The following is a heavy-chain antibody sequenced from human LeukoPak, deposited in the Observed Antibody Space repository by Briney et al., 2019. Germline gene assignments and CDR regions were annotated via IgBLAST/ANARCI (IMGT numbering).Heavy chain of an antibody. D-gene: IGHD1-26*01. CDR2: ISESGGNT. V-gene: IGHV3-23*01. CDR3: ARVPSGSFDY. Sequence: GGSLRLSCAASGFTFSNYAMNWVRQAPGKGLEWVSGISESGGNTFYADSVKGRFTISRDNSKNTLYLQMNSLRAEDTAVYYCARVPSGSFDYWGQGTLVTVSS. CDR1: GFTFSNYA. J-gene: IGHJ4*02.